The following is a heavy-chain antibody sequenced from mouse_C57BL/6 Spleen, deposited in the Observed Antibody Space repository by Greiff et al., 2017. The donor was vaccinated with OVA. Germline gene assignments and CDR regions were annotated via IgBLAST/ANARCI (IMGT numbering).Heavy chain of an antibody. CDR2: IWTGGGT. CDR1: GFSLTSYA. V-gene: IGHV2-9-1*01. D-gene: IGHD2-2*01. Sequence: VKLVESGPGLVAPSQSLSITCTVSGFSLTSYAISWVRQPPGKGLEWLGVIWTGGGTNYNSALKSRLSISKDNSKSQVFLKMNSLQTDDTARYYCAIFMVTTVYYAMDYWGQGTSVTVSS. CDR3: AIFMVTTVYYAMDY. J-gene: IGHJ4*01.